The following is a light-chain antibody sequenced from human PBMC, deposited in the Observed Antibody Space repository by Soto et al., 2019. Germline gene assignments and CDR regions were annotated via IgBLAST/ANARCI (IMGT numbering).Light chain of an antibody. Sequence: EIVLTQSPGTLSLSPGERATLSCRASQSVSSSDVAWYQQHPGQAPSLLIYGASSRATVIPDRFSGSGSGTDFTLTISRLEPEDFAVYYCQQYGSSPLWTFGQGTKVEIK. J-gene: IGKJ1*01. V-gene: IGKV3-20*01. CDR2: GAS. CDR1: QSVSSSD. CDR3: QQYGSSPLWT.